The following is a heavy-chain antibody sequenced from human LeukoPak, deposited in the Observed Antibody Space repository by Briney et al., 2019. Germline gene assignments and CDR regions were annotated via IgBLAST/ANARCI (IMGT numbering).Heavy chain of an antibody. Sequence: HSETLSLTCTVSGGSISSYYWSWIRQPPGKGLEWIGYIYYSGSTNYNPSLKSRVTISVNTSKNQFSLKLSSVTAADTAVYYCARARDGYIFDYWGQGTLVTVSS. D-gene: IGHD5-24*01. V-gene: IGHV4-59*01. CDR2: IYYSGST. CDR3: ARARDGYIFDY. CDR1: GGSISSYY. J-gene: IGHJ4*02.